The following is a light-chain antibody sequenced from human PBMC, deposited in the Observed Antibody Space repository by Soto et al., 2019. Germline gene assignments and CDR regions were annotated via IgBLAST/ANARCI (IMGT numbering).Light chain of an antibody. J-gene: IGLJ2*01. Sequence: SYELTQPPSVSGAPGQSARLTCGGDNIGSKIVHWYQQRPGQAPVLVVYDDDDRPSGIPERFSGSNSGSTATLTISRVEAGDEADYYCQVWAGSSARVFGGGTKVTVL. CDR3: QVWAGSSARV. CDR2: DDD. V-gene: IGLV3-21*02. CDR1: NIGSKI.